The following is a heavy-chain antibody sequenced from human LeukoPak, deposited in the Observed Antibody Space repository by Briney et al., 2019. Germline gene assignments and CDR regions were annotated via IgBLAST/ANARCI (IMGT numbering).Heavy chain of an antibody. CDR2: IYPGDSDT. Sequence: GESLKISCKGSGYSFTSYWIGWVRQMPGKGLEWMGIIYPGDSDTRYSPSFQGKVTISAAKSISTAYLQWSSLKASDSAMYYCARNYVYDSSGYYLADYWGQGTLVTVSS. CDR3: ARNYVYDSSGYYLADY. V-gene: IGHV5-51*01. CDR1: GYSFTSYW. J-gene: IGHJ4*02. D-gene: IGHD3-22*01.